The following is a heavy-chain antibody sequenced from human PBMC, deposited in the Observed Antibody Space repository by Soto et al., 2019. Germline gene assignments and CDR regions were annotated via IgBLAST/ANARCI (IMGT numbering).Heavy chain of an antibody. CDR1: GHTLASYD. Sequence: QVQLVQSGAEVRKPGASVKVSCKASGHTLASYDINWVRQATGQGLEWMGWMTPDSGDTGYAQKFQGRVTMTWDTSITTAYMELSSLRSDDTAVYYCARDTFYGWFDSWGQGTLLTVSS. CDR3: ARDTFYGWFDS. J-gene: IGHJ5*01. CDR2: MTPDSGDT. V-gene: IGHV1-8*01. D-gene: IGHD3-16*01.